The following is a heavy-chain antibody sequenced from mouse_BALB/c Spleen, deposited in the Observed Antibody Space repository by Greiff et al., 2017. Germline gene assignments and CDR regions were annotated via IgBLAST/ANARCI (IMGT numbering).Heavy chain of an antibody. CDR3: TRLVDY. CDR2: INPSNGGT. Sequence: QVQLQQPGAELVKPGASVKLSCKASGYTFTSYYMYWVKQRPGQGLEWIGGINPSNGGTNFNEKFQSKATLTVDKSSSTAYMQLSSLTSEDSAVYYCTRLVDYWGQGTSVTVSS. J-gene: IGHJ4*01. V-gene: IGHV1S81*02. CDR1: GYTFTSYY.